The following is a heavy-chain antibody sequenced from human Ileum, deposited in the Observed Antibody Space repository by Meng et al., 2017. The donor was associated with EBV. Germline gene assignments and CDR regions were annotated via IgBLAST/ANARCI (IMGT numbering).Heavy chain of an antibody. V-gene: IGHV3-74*01. D-gene: IGHD4-17*01. CDR2: SNGDGTST. J-gene: IGHJ1*01. CDR3: ARVGDYAYKD. CDR1: GLTFSCFW. Sequence: VQVCEVGGALVHPGGSLQLSCATSGLTFSCFWMHWVRQGPGKGLVWVSRSNGDGTSTSYADSVKGRFTISRDNAKNTLYLQMNSLRAEDTAVYYCARVGDYAYKDWGQGTLVTVSS.